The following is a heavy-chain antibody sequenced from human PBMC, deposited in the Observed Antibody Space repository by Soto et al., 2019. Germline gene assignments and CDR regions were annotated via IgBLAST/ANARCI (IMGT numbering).Heavy chain of an antibody. D-gene: IGHD3-3*01. J-gene: IGHJ6*02. CDR2: IFYGGNT. V-gene: IGHV4-39*01. Sequence: PSETLSLTCTVSGGSIRSSDYSWGWIRQSPGKGLEWIANIFYGGNTYYNPSLQSRVTISVDTSENQFSLKLTSVTAADTAVYYCARYDFWSGYNYGMDVWGQGTTVTVSS. CDR3: ARYDFWSGYNYGMDV. CDR1: GGSIRSSDYS.